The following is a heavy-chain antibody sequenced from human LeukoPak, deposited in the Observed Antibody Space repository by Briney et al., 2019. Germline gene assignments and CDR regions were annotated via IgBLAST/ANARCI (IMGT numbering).Heavy chain of an antibody. V-gene: IGHV3-7*04. CDR1: GFSFSSFW. D-gene: IGHD6-19*01. CDR2: IKEDGSRN. Sequence: GGSLRLSCAASGFSFSSFWMTWVRQAPGKGLEWVANIKEDGSRNHCVDSVKGRFTISRDSAKNSLFLQMSSLRVEDTAVYYCARANNAGWFDYWGQGTLVTVSS. J-gene: IGHJ4*02. CDR3: ARANNAGWFDY.